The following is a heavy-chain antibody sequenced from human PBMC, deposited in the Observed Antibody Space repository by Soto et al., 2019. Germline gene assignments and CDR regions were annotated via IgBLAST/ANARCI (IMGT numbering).Heavy chain of an antibody. CDR2: IYHSGST. Sequence: SETLSLTCAVSGGSISSSNWWSWVRQPPGKGLEWIGEIYHSGSTNYNPSLKSRVTISVDKSKNQFSLKLSSVTAADTAVYYCARSKAMDSSGDFDYWGQGTLVTVS. CDR3: ARSKAMDSSGDFDY. J-gene: IGHJ4*02. V-gene: IGHV4-4*02. D-gene: IGHD3-22*01. CDR1: GGSISSSNW.